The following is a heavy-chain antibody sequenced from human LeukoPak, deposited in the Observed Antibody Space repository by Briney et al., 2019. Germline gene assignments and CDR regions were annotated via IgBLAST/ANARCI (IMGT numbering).Heavy chain of an antibody. J-gene: IGHJ6*02. CDR3: ARDSYDYYYYYGMDV. CDR1: GFTVSSNY. D-gene: IGHD4-17*01. V-gene: IGHV3-53*01. CDR2: IYSGGST. Sequence: GGSLRLSCAASGFTVSSNYMSWVRQAPGKGLEWVSVIYSGGSTYYADSVKGRLTISRDNSKNTLYLQMNSLRAEDTAVYYCARDSYDYYYYYGMDVWGQGTTVTVSS.